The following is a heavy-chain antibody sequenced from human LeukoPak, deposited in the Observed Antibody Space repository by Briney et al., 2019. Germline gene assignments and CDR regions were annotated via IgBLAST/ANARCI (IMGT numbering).Heavy chain of an antibody. CDR1: GYTFTGYY. Sequence: EASVKVSCKASGYTFTGYYMHWVRQAPGQGLEWMGGIIPIFGTANYAQKFQGRVTITADESTSTAYMELSSLRSEDTAVYYCATPPAGGYYFDYWGQGTLVTVSS. CDR2: IIPIFGTA. V-gene: IGHV1-69*13. J-gene: IGHJ4*02. D-gene: IGHD1-14*01. CDR3: ATPPAGGYYFDY.